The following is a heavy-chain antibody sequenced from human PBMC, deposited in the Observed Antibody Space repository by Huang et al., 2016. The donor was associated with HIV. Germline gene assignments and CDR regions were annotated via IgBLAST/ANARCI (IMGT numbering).Heavy chain of an antibody. V-gene: IGHV3-30*18. CDR2: VSADGNIK. CDR3: AKASRGGFELDF. J-gene: IGHJ4*02. D-gene: IGHD5-12*01. CDR1: EFTFNNYG. Sequence: QVQLVESGGAVVQPGRSLRLSCTASEFTFNNYGMTWVRQAPGKGVEWVAGVSADGNIKKYVDSVKCRFTISRDKTQTMLYLQINNLRGEDTALYHCAKASRGGFELDFWGQGTLVTGSS.